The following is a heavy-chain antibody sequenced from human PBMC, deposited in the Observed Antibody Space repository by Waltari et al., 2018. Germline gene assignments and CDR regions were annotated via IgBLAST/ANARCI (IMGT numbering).Heavy chain of an antibody. CDR3: AREAAEDPYFDY. J-gene: IGHJ4*02. Sequence: QVQLVQSGAEVKKPGASVKVSCKASGYTFTSYYMHWVRQAPGQGLEWMGIINPSGGSTSYSQKFQGRVTMTRDTSTSTVYMELSSLRSEDTAVYYCAREAAEDPYFDYWGQGTLVTVSS. CDR2: INPSGGST. V-gene: IGHV1-46*01. D-gene: IGHD2-15*01. CDR1: GYTFTSYY.